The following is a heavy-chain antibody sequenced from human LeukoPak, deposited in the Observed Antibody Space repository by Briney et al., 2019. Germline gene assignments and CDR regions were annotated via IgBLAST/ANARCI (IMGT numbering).Heavy chain of an antibody. CDR1: GGSISSSSYY. V-gene: IGHV4-39*07. CDR2: IYYSGST. CDR3: ASEKNHYYGSGSYYNVSPFDY. D-gene: IGHD3-10*01. J-gene: IGHJ4*02. Sequence: SETLSLTCTVSGGSISSSSYYWGWIRQPPGKGLEWIGSIYYSGSTYYNPSLKSRVTISVDTSKNQFSLKLSSVTAADTAVYYCASEKNHYYGSGSYYNVSPFDYWGQGTLVTVSS.